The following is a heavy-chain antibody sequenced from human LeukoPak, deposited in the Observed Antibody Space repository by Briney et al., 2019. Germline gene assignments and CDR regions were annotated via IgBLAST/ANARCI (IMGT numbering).Heavy chain of an antibody. J-gene: IGHJ4*02. D-gene: IGHD2-21*02. V-gene: IGHV1-2*02. CDR2: INPNSGCT. Sequence: ASFKDSCKASAYNITSYYMNWVRQATGQRLEWMVWINPNSGCTNCAQKFQRRLTMTRDTSISTASMELSRMRSDDTTVYYCATDRAYCGGDCYPTVCDYWGQGTLVAVSS. CDR1: AYNITSYY. CDR3: ATDRAYCGGDCYPTVCDY.